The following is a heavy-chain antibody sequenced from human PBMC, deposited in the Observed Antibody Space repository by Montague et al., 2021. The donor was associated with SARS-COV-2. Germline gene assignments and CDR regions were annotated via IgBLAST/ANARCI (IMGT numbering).Heavy chain of an antibody. V-gene: IGHV6-1*01. Sequence: CAISGDSVSGHSATWNWIRQSPSRGLEWLGRTYYRSMWKSDYARSVKSRIAINPDTSKNQFSLQLSSVTPEDTALYYCVRGIEAAGSYDYWGQGTLVTVSS. J-gene: IGHJ4*02. CDR2: TYYRSMWKS. CDR1: GDSVSGHSAT. D-gene: IGHD6-13*01. CDR3: VRGIEAAGSYDY.